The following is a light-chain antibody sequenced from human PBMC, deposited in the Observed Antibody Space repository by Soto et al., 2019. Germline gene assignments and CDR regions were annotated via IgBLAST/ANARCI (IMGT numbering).Light chain of an antibody. Sequence: QSVLTQPPSASGTPGQRVTIYCSGSNSNIESNTVNWYQQLPGTAPKLLIYSNNQRPSGVPDRFSGSKSGTSASLAISGLQSDDEADYYCAAWDDSLNGHVVFGGGTKLTVL. V-gene: IGLV1-44*01. J-gene: IGLJ2*01. CDR3: AAWDDSLNGHVV. CDR2: SNN. CDR1: NSNIESNT.